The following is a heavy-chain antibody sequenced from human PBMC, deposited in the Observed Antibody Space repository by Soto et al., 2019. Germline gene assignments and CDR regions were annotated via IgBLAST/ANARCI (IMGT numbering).Heavy chain of an antibody. D-gene: IGHD3-22*01. V-gene: IGHV3-33*01. CDR2: IWYDGSNK. Sequence: QVQLVESGGGVVQPGRSLRLSCAASGFTFSSYGMHWVRQAPGKGLEWVAGIWYDGSNKYYADSVKGRFTISRDNSKNTLYLQMNSLRSADTAVYYCARDYDSSGYYYYWGEGTLVTVST. J-gene: IGHJ4*02. CDR1: GFTFSSYG. CDR3: ARDYDSSGYYYY.